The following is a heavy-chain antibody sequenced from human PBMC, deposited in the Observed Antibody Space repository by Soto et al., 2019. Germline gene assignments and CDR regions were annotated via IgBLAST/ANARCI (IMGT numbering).Heavy chain of an antibody. CDR2: ISGSGGST. D-gene: IGHD3-22*01. CDR3: AKTPRVTMIVVVPWYFDY. CDR1: GFTFSSYA. J-gene: IGHJ4*02. V-gene: IGHV3-23*01. Sequence: PWGSLRLSCAASGFTFSSYAIILFRQSPLKWLEWVSAISGSGGSTYYADSVKGRFTISRDNSKNTLYLQMNSLRAEDTAVYYCAKTPRVTMIVVVPWYFDYWGQGTLVTVSS.